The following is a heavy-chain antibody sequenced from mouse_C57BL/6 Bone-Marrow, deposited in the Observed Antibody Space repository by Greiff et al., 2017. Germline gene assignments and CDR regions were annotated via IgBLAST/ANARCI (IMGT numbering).Heavy chain of an antibody. Sequence: VQLQQSGAELARPGASVKLSCKASGYTFTSYGISWVKQRTGQGLEWIGEIYPRSGNTYYNETFKGKATLTADKSSSTAYMELRSLTSEDSAVYFCHYGSSYYWYFDVWGTGTTVTVSS. CDR3: HYGSSYYWYFDV. CDR2: IYPRSGNT. J-gene: IGHJ1*03. V-gene: IGHV1-81*01. D-gene: IGHD1-1*01. CDR1: GYTFTSYG.